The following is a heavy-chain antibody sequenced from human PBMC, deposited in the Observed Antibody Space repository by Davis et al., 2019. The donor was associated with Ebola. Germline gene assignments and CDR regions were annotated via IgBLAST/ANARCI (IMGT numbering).Heavy chain of an antibody. D-gene: IGHD6-19*01. Sequence: ASVKVSCKASGGTFSSYAISWVRQAPGQRLEWMGWINAGNGNTKYSQKFQGRVTMTRDTSISTAYMELSRLRSDDTAVYYCAREGSGWQHNWFDPWGQGTLVTVSS. CDR3: AREGSGWQHNWFDP. J-gene: IGHJ5*02. CDR1: GGTFSSYA. V-gene: IGHV1-2*02. CDR2: INAGNGNT.